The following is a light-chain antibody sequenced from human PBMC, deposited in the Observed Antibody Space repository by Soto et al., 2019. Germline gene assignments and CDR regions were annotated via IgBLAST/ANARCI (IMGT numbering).Light chain of an antibody. V-gene: IGKV1-39*01. J-gene: IGKJ2*01. Sequence: DIQMTQSPSSLSASVGDRVTITCRASQSITNYLNWYQQKPGKAPKLLIYAASSLQSGVPSRFSGSGSGTDFTLTISSLQPEDFATYYCQQSYSPSYSFGQGTKLQF. CDR1: QSITNY. CDR2: AAS. CDR3: QQSYSPSYS.